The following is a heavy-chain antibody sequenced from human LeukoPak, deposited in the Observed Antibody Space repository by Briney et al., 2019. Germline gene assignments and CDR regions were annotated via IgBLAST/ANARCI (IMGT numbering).Heavy chain of an antibody. CDR1: GGSISSYY. Sequence: SETLSLTCTVSGGSISSYYWSWIRQPPGKGLEWIGYIYYSGSTNYNPSLKSRVTISVDTSKNQFSLKLSSVTAADTAVYYCARGDIVGATYDCWGQGTLVTVSS. D-gene: IGHD1-26*01. CDR2: IYYSGST. J-gene: IGHJ4*02. CDR3: ARGDIVGATYDC. V-gene: IGHV4-59*01.